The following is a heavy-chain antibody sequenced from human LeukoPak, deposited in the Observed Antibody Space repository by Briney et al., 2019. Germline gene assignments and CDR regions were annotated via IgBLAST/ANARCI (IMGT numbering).Heavy chain of an antibody. J-gene: IGHJ4*02. Sequence: GGSLRLSCAASGFTFSSYSMNWVRQAPGKGLEWVSYISSSSSTIYYADSVKGRFTISRDNAKDSLYLQMNSLRAEDTAVYYCARDRVLRYFDWYPPDYWGQGTLVTVSS. CDR3: ARDRVLRYFDWYPPDY. D-gene: IGHD3-9*01. CDR1: GFTFSSYS. V-gene: IGHV3-48*04. CDR2: ISSSSSTI.